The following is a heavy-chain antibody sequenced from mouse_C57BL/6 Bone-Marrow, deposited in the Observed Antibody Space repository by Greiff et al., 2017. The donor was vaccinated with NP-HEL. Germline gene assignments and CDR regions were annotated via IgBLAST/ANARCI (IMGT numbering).Heavy chain of an antibody. V-gene: IGHV1-85*01. CDR3: ARPPYYFDY. Sequence: VKLMESGPELVKPGASVKLSCKASGYTFTSYDINWVKLRPGQGLEWIGWIYPRDGSTKYNEKFKGKATLTVDTSSSTAYMELHSLTSEDSAVYFCARPPYYFDYWGQGTTLTVSS. J-gene: IGHJ2*01. CDR2: IYPRDGST. CDR1: GYTFTSYD.